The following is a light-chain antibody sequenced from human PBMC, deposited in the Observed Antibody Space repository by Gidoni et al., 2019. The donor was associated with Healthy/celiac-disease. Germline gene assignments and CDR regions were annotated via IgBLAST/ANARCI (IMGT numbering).Light chain of an antibody. CDR1: QVISNY. V-gene: IGKV1-33*01. CDR2: DAS. Sequence: DIQMTQSPSSLSASVGDRVTITCQASQVISNYLNWYQQKPGKAPKLLIYDASNLETGVPSRFSGSGSGTDFTFTISSLQPEDIATYYCQQYDNLPWAFGGGTKVEIK. CDR3: QQYDNLPWA. J-gene: IGKJ4*01.